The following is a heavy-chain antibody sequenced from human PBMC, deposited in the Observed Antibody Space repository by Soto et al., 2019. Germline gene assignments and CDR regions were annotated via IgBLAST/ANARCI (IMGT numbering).Heavy chain of an antibody. D-gene: IGHD2-21*02. V-gene: IGHV1-69*13. CDR1: GGTFSSYA. CDR2: IIPIFGTA. CDR3: AREAGGGGDWTPDVY. Sequence: SVKVSCKASGGTFSSYAISWVRQAPGQGLEWMGGIIPIFGTANYAQKFQGRVTITADESTSTAYMELSSLRSEDTAVYYCAREAGGGGDWTPDVYWGQGTLVTVS. J-gene: IGHJ4*02.